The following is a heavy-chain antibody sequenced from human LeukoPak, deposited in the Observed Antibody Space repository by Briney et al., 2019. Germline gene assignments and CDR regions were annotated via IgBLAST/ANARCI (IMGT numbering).Heavy chain of an antibody. CDR2: INHSGST. J-gene: IGHJ3*02. D-gene: IGHD6-13*01. V-gene: IGHV4-34*01. CDR1: GGSFSGYY. CDR3: AVYTSAAGAFDI. Sequence: SETLSLTCAVYGGSFSGYYWSWIRQPPGKGLEWIGEINHSGSTNYNPSLKSRVTISVDTSKNQFSLKLSSVTAADTAVYYCAVYTSAAGAFDIWGQGTMVTVSS.